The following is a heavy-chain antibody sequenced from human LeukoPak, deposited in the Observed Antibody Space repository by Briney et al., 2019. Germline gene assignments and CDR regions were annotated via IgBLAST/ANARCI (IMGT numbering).Heavy chain of an antibody. CDR1: GFTFSSYA. CDR2: ISGSGGST. Sequence: GGSLRLSCAASGFTFSSYAMSWVRQAPGKGLEWVSAISGSGGSTYYADSVKGRFTISRDNSKNTLYLQMNSLRAEDTAVCYCAIRAHAYYYYYMDVWGKGTTVTVSS. V-gene: IGHV3-23*01. CDR3: AIRAHAYYYYYMDV. J-gene: IGHJ6*03. D-gene: IGHD4-17*01.